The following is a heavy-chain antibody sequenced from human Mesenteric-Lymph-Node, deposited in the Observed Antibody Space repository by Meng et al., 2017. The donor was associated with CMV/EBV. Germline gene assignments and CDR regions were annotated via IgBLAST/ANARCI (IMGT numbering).Heavy chain of an antibody. D-gene: IGHD2-2*03. J-gene: IGHJ4*02. V-gene: IGHV3-21*04. CDR1: GFSFNTYA. Sequence: CAASGFSFNTYAMNWVRQAPGKGLEWVSSISYNSGYIYYADSVKGRFTISRDNARNSLYLQMNSLRADDTAVYYCTREPYGGPWIGEYWGQGTLVTVSS. CDR2: ISYNSGYI. CDR3: TREPYGGPWIGEY.